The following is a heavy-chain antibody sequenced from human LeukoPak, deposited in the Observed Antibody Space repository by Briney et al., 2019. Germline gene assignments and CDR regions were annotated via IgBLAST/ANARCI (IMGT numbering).Heavy chain of an antibody. V-gene: IGHV1-69*05. CDR1: GGTFSSYA. D-gene: IGHD3-10*01. J-gene: IGHJ6*03. CDR2: IIPIFGTA. CDR3: ARDRGYGHYYMDA. Sequence: VASVKVSCKASGGTFSSYAISWVRQAPGQGLEWMGGIIPIFGTANYAQKFQGRVTITTDESTSTAYMELSSLRSEDTAVYYCARDRGYGHYYMDACGKGTTVTVSS.